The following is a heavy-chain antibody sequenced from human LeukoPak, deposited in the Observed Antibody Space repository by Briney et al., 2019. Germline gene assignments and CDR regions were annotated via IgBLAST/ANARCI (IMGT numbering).Heavy chain of an antibody. CDR2: IYTSGST. D-gene: IGHD3-22*01. CDR1: GGSISSGNYY. CDR3: ARDSAYYYDSSGYHGGFDY. V-gene: IGHV4-61*02. Sequence: KPSQTLSLTCTVSGGSISSGNYYWSWIRQPAGKGLEWIGRIYTSGSTNYNPSLKSRVTISVDTSKNQFSLKLSSVTAADTAVYYCARDSAYYYDSSGYHGGFDYWGQGTLVTVSS. J-gene: IGHJ4*02.